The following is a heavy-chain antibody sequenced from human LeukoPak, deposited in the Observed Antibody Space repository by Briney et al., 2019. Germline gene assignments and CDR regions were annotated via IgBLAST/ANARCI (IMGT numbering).Heavy chain of an antibody. Sequence: GGSLRLSCAAYGFTFSAYSMNWVRQAPGKGLECLSHISGGAGTIHYADSVKGRFTISRDNAKNSLYLQMNTLREEDTALYYCAKGNWGNAFDIWGQGTMVTVSS. CDR2: ISGGAGTI. J-gene: IGHJ3*02. D-gene: IGHD7-27*01. V-gene: IGHV3-48*02. CDR1: GFTFSAYS. CDR3: AKGNWGNAFDI.